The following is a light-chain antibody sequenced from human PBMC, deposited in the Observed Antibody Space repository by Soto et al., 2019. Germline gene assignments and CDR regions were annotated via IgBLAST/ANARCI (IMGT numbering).Light chain of an antibody. Sequence: EIVMTQSPATLSVSPGERVTLSCRASQSVSSNLAWYQQKPGQAPRLLIHGASTRATGIPARFSGSGSGTEFTFTISSLQSEDFAVYYCQQYNNWPPYTFGQGTKLEIK. CDR2: GAS. V-gene: IGKV3-15*01. J-gene: IGKJ2*01. CDR1: QSVSSN. CDR3: QQYNNWPPYT.